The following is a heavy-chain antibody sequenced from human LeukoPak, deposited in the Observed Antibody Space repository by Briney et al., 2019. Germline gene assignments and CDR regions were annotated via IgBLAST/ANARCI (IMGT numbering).Heavy chain of an antibody. J-gene: IGHJ4*02. CDR2: VYYGGST. D-gene: IGHD2-15*01. V-gene: IGHV4-59*08. Sequence: SETLSLTCTVSGDSISNYHWTWIRQPPGRGLEWIGYVYYGGSTNYNPSLKSRGTISLDTSNNQFSLKLSSVTAADTAIYYCATYTRHCSGGTCYSIDYWGQGTLVTVSS. CDR1: GDSISNYH. CDR3: ATYTRHCSGGTCYSIDY.